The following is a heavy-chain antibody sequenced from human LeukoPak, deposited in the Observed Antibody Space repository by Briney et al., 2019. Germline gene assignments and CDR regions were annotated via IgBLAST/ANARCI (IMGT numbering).Heavy chain of an antibody. J-gene: IGHJ4*02. CDR1: GFTFSSLS. V-gene: IGHV3-48*04. CDR2: ISSSSSST. Sequence: GGSLRLSCAASGFTFSSLSMNWVRQAPGKGLEWISYISSSSSSTYYADSVKGRFTISRDNAKNSLYLQMNRLRAEDTAVYYCARVIGSYGDSAYWGQGTLVTVSS. CDR3: ARVIGSYGDSAY. D-gene: IGHD4-17*01.